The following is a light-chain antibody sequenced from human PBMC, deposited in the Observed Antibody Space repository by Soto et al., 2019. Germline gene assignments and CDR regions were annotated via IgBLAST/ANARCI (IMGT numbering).Light chain of an antibody. V-gene: IGKV3-20*01. CDR1: QSVGRGT. J-gene: IGKJ3*01. CDR3: PRHDDLSGA. Sequence: VVLTQSPGTLSLSPGERATLSCRASQSVGRGTIAWYQQRPGQAPRLLISGTSTRATGIPDRFSGSGSGTHFTFTFNGRDPEDLPVYYCPRHDDLSGAFGPGTKVDI. CDR2: GTS.